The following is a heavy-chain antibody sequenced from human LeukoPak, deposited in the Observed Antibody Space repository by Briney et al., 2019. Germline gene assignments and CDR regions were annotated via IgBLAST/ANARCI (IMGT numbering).Heavy chain of an antibody. V-gene: IGHV1-2*02. D-gene: IGHD6-19*01. Sequence: GASVKVSCKASGYTFTGYYMHWVRQAPGQGLEWMGWINPNSGGTNYAQKFQGRVTMTRDTSISTAYMELSSLRSEDTAVYYCARGEHSSGWKFVYWGQGTLVTVSS. J-gene: IGHJ4*02. CDR1: GYTFTGYY. CDR3: ARGEHSSGWKFVY. CDR2: INPNSGGT.